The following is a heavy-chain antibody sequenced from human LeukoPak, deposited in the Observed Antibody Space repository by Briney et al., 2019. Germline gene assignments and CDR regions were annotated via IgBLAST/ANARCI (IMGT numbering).Heavy chain of an antibody. CDR3: ASGVSDYYGSGGFPKWSYYYMDV. CDR1: GYTFTGYY. J-gene: IGHJ6*03. D-gene: IGHD3-10*01. V-gene: IGHV1-2*02. CDR2: INPNSGGT. Sequence: ASVKVSCKASGYTFTGYYMHWVRQAPGQGLEWMGWINPNSGGTNYAQKFQGRVTMTRDTSIGTAYMELSRLRSDDTAVYYCASGVSDYYGSGGFPKWSYYYMDVWGKGTTVTVSS.